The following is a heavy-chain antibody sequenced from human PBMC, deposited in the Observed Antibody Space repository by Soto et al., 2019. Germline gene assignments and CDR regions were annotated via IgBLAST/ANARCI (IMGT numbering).Heavy chain of an antibody. D-gene: IGHD6-19*01. CDR2: IDYSGSA. Sequence: SETLSLTCTVSGGSISSYYWSWIRQSPGKGLEWIGYIDYSGSANYNPSLKSRVTMSADTSKNQFSLRLSSVTAADTAVYYCARVAYTSGFNFCDYWGPGTLVSAPQ. J-gene: IGHJ4*02. V-gene: IGHV4-59*01. CDR1: GGSISSYY. CDR3: ARVAYTSGFNFCDY.